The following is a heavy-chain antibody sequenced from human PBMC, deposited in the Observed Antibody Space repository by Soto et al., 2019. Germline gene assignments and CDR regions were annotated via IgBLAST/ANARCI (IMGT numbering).Heavy chain of an antibody. CDR2: IIPILGIA. J-gene: IGHJ4*02. Sequence: QVQLVQSGAEVKKPGSSVKVSCKASGGTFSSYTISWVRQAPGQGLEWMGRIIPILGIANYAQKFQGRVTITAENAPSTAYMELSSLRSEATAVYYCPMEYRSRTSCYRDYWGQGTLVTVSS. V-gene: IGHV1-69*02. CDR1: GGTFSSYT. CDR3: PMEYRSRTSCYRDY. D-gene: IGHD2-2*02.